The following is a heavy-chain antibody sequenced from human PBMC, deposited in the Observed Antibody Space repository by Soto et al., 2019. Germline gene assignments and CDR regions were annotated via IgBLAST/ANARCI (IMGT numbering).Heavy chain of an antibody. D-gene: IGHD1-26*01. V-gene: IGHV1-69*13. Sequence: ASVKVSCKASGGTFSSYAISWVRQAPGQGLEWMGGIIPIFGTANYAQKFQGRVTITADESTSTAYMELSSPRSEDTAVYYCARDGAGKWTRGWFDPWGQGTLVTVSS. CDR1: GGTFSSYA. J-gene: IGHJ5*02. CDR3: ARDGAGKWTRGWFDP. CDR2: IIPIFGTA.